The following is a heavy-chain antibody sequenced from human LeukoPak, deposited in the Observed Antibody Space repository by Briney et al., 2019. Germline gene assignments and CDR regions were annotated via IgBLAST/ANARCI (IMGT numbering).Heavy chain of an antibody. J-gene: IGHJ4*02. CDR3: AREARDSTSYVVGDY. V-gene: IGHV4-38-2*02. CDR1: GYSISRGYY. D-gene: IGHD3-16*01. CDR2: IYPSGST. Sequence: SGPLSLTCTVSGYSISRGYYWGWIRQPPGTGLEWIGPIYPSGSTYYNLSLKSRQSISTDTSQNQFSLKLRSVTAADTAVYYCAREARDSTSYVVGDYWGQGTLVTVSS.